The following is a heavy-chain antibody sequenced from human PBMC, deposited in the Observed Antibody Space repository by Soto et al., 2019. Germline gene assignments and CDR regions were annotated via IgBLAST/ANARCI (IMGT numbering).Heavy chain of an antibody. D-gene: IGHD2-21*02. CDR2: ISRNGGST. CDR3: ARGGAYCGGDCQTAFDY. Sequence: EVQLVESGEGLVQPGGSLRLSCAASGFTFSSYAMHWVRQAPGKGLECVSAISRNGGSTYYADSVKGRFTISRDNSKNSLYLQMGSRRAEDMAVYYCARGGAYCGGDCQTAFDYWGQGTLVTVST. J-gene: IGHJ4*02. CDR1: GFTFSSYA. V-gene: IGHV3-64*02.